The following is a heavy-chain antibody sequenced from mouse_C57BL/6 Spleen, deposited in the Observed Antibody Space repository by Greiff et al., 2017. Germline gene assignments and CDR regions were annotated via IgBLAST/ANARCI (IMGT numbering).Heavy chain of an antibody. V-gene: IGHV1-82*01. D-gene: IGHD2-3*01. CDR1: GYAFSSSW. J-gene: IGHJ1*03. CDR2: IYPGDGDT. Sequence: VKLVESGPELVKPGASVKISCKASGYAFSSSWMNWVKQRPGKGLEWIGRIYPGDGDTNYNGKFKGKATLTADKSSSTAYMQLSSLTSEDSAVYFCARDDGYYSGYFDVWGTGTTVTVSS. CDR3: ARDDGYYSGYFDV.